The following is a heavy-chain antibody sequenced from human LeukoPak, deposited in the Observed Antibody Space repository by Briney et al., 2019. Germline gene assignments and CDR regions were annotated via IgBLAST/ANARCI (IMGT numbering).Heavy chain of an antibody. J-gene: IGHJ6*03. Sequence: ASVKVSCKASGYTFTSYDINWVRQATGQGLEWMGWMNPNSGNTGYVQKFQGRVTITRNTSISTAYMELSSLRSEDTAVYYCARTGITIFGVVIIGDYYMDVWGKGTTVTVSS. V-gene: IGHV1-8*03. CDR3: ARTGITIFGVVIIGDYYMDV. CDR1: GYTFTSYD. CDR2: MNPNSGNT. D-gene: IGHD3-3*01.